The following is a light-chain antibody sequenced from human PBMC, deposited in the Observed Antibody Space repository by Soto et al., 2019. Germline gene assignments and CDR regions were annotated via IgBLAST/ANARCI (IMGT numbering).Light chain of an antibody. J-gene: IGKJ3*01. V-gene: IGKV3-11*01. CDR2: DAS. CDR1: QSVRSS. Sequence: EIVLTQSPDTLSLSPGERATLSCRASQSVRSSLAWYQQKPGQAPRLLIYDASNRATGIPARFSGSGSGTDFTLTSSSLEPEDFAGYYCQQRSNWPPEVTFGPGTKVDIK. CDR3: QQRSNWPPEVT.